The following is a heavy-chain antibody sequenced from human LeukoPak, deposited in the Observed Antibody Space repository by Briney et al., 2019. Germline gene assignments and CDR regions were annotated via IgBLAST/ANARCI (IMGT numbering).Heavy chain of an antibody. V-gene: IGHV3-23*01. CDR2: ISDSIGST. CDR3: ATSTVAKYDY. D-gene: IGHD4-11*01. Sequence: GGSLRLSCAASGFTFSSYAMSWVRQAPGKGLEWVSGISDSIGSTYYADSVKGRFTISRDNSKNTLYLQTNSLRAEDTAVYYCATSTVAKYDYWGQGTLVAVSS. CDR1: GFTFSSYA. J-gene: IGHJ4*02.